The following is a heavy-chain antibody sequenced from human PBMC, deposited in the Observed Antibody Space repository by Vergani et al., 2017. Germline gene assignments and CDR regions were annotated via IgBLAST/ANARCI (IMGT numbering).Heavy chain of an antibody. CDR2: INPNSGGT. CDR3: AREVXNYGGNSGDDAVDI. V-gene: IGHV1-2*02. D-gene: IGHD4-23*01. J-gene: IGHJ3*02. Sequence: QVQLVQSGAEVKKPGASVEVSCKASGYTFTGYYMHWVRQAPGQGLEWMGWINPNSGGTNYAQKFQGRVTMTRDTSISTAYMELSRLRSDDTAVYYCAREVXNYGGNSGDDAVDIWGQGTMVTVSS. CDR1: GYTFTGYY.